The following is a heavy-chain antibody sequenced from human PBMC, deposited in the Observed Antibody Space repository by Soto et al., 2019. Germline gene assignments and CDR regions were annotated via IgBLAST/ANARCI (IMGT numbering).Heavy chain of an antibody. J-gene: IGHJ5*02. V-gene: IGHV4-39*01. Sequence: SETLSLTCTVSGASISSSSYYWGWVRQPPGKGLEWIGSVFYTGTTYYNPSLKSRISISVDTSKNQFSLRLNSVTAADTAVYYCARLQLPTNWFDPWGQGTLVTVSS. CDR2: VFYTGTT. CDR1: GASISSSSYY. D-gene: IGHD2-2*01. CDR3: ARLQLPTNWFDP.